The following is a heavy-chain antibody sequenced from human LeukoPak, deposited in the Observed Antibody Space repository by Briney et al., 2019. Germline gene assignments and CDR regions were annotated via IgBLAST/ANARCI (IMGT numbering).Heavy chain of an antibody. CDR3: ARDPPGGAAADVALDY. Sequence: GASVKVSCKASGGTFSSYAISWVRQAPGQGLEWMGGIIPIFGTANYAQKFQGRVTITADESTSTAYMELSSLRSEDTAVYYCARDPPGGAAADVALDYWGQGTLVTVSS. J-gene: IGHJ4*02. CDR1: GGTFSSYA. V-gene: IGHV1-69*13. CDR2: IIPIFGTA. D-gene: IGHD6-13*01.